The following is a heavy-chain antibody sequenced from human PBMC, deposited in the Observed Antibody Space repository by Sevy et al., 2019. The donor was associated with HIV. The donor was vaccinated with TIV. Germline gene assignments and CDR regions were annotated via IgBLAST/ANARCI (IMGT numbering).Heavy chain of an antibody. CDR2: ISAYNGNR. CDR3: ARTPYYYDSSGYWYFDL. D-gene: IGHD3-22*01. J-gene: IGHJ2*01. CDR1: GYTFTSYG. V-gene: IGHV1-18*04. Sequence: ASVKVSCKASGYTFTSYGISWVRQAPGQGLEWMGWISAYNGNRNYAQKLQGRVTMTTDTSTSTAYMELRSLRSDDTAVYYCARTPYYYDSSGYWYFDLWGRGTLVTVSS.